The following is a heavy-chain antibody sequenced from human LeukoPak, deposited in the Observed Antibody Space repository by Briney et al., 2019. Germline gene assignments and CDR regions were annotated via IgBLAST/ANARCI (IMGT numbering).Heavy chain of an antibody. V-gene: IGHV3-23*01. CDR1: GFNFANHA. CDR3: AKGGGWLYYFDY. D-gene: IGHD6-19*01. CDR2: ISGSADTT. Sequence: GGSLRLSCAASGFNFANHAMSWVRQTPGKGLEWVSAISGSADTTYYADSVKGRFSISRDNSKNTVYLQMNSLRTEDTAVYYCAKGGGWLYYFDYWGQGTLVTVSS. J-gene: IGHJ4*02.